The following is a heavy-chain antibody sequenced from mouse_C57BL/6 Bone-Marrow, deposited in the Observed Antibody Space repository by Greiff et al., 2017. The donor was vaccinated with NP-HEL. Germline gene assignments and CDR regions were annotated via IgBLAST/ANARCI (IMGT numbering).Heavy chain of an antibody. CDR1: GYAFSCYW. CDR2: IYPGDGDT. V-gene: IGHV1-80*01. D-gene: IGHD4-1*01. J-gene: IGHJ2*01. CDR3: AKDWNYFDY. Sequence: QVQLKESGAELVKPGASVKISCKASGYAFSCYWINWVKQRPGKGLEWIGQIYPGDGDTNYNGKFKGKATLTADKSSSTAYMQLSSLTSEDSAVYFCAKDWNYFDYWGQGTTLTVSS.